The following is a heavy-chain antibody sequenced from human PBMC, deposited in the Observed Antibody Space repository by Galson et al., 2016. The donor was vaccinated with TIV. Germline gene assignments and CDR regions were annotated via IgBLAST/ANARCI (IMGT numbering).Heavy chain of an antibody. Sequence: SLRLSCAASGFTFSSSKMNWVRQAPGKGLAWVSYISSSGSPIYYTDSVKARFTISRDHAKNSLYLQMNILRAEDTAVYYCSSSSEDYWGQGTLVTVSS. CDR1: GFTFSSSK. D-gene: IGHD6-6*01. CDR2: ISSSGSPI. CDR3: SSSSEDY. V-gene: IGHV3-48*03. J-gene: IGHJ4*02.